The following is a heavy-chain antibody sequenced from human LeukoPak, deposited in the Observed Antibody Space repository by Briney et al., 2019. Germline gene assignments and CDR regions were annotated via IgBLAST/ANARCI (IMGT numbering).Heavy chain of an antibody. CDR1: GFTFSSYA. J-gene: IGHJ4*02. Sequence: GGSLRLSCAASGFTFSSYAMHGVRQAPGKGLDGVAVISYDGSNKYYADSVKGRFTISRDNSKNTLYLQMNSLRAEDTAVYYCARAPYVVVPAAQIDSWGQGTLVTVSS. V-gene: IGHV3-30*17. D-gene: IGHD2-2*01. CDR3: ARAPYVVVPAAQIDS. CDR2: ISYDGSNK.